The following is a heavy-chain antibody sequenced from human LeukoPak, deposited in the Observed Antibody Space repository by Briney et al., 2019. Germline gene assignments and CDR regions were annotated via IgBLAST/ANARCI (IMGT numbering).Heavy chain of an antibody. J-gene: IGHJ4*02. CDR1: GYTFTSYD. Sequence: ASVKVSCKASGYTFTSYDINCVRQATGQGLEWMGWMNPNIGNPGYAQKFQGRVTMTRNTSISTAYMELSSVRSEDTAVYYCARDLDYSSDDGNEYWGQGTLVTVSS. V-gene: IGHV1-8*01. CDR3: ARDLDYSSDDGNEY. CDR2: MNPNIGNP. D-gene: IGHD4-11*01.